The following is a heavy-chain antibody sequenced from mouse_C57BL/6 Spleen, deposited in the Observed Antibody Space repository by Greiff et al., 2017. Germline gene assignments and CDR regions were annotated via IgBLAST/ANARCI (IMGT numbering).Heavy chain of an antibody. CDR3: ARGGNYYGSSYWYFDV. D-gene: IGHD1-1*01. V-gene: IGHV1-61*01. CDR1: GYTFTSYW. Sequence: QVHVKQPGAELVRPGSSVKLSCKASGYTFTSYWMDWVKQRPGQGLEWIGNIYPSDSETHYNQKFKDKATLTVDKSSSTAYMQLSSLTSEDSAVYYCARGGNYYGSSYWYFDVWGTGTTVTVSS. CDR2: IYPSDSET. J-gene: IGHJ1*03.